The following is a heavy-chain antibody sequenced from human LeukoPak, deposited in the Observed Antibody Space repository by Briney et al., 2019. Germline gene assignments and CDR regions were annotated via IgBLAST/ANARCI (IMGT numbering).Heavy chain of an antibody. D-gene: IGHD3-9*01. CDR3: PRRAILTGHTDVFDV. CDR2: SSANGNSR. J-gene: IGHJ3*01. V-gene: IGHV3-48*03. Sequence: GGSLRLSCAASGFTFRSHEMNWVRQAPGKGLEWVSYSSANGNSRYYADSVKGRFTISRDNAKNSLYLQMNSLRAEDTAVYYCPRRAILTGHTDVFDVWGQGTEVTVSS. CDR1: GFTFRSHE.